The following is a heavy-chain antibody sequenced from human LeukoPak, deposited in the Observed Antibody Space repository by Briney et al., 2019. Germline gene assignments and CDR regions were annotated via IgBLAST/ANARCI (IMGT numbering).Heavy chain of an antibody. D-gene: IGHD1-26*01. J-gene: IGHJ4*02. V-gene: IGHV4-4*07. CDR1: GGSISPYY. Sequence: SETLSLTCTVSGGSISPYYWAWIRQSAGKGLEWLGRIYASGDFNYNPFLKSRVTMSIDTSKNQFSLNLNSVTAADTAVYYCARGWAPRGQKICFDYWGRGTLVTVSS. CDR2: IYASGDF. CDR3: ARGWAPRGQKICFDY.